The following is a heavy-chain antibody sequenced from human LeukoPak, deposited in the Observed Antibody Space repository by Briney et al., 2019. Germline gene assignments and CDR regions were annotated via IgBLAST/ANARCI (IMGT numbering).Heavy chain of an antibody. CDR2: IIPILGIA. CDR1: GGTFSSYA. V-gene: IGHV1-69*04. CDR3: TDSSGWPTFDY. D-gene: IGHD6-19*01. Sequence: SVKASCKASGGTFSSYAISWVRQAPGQGLEWMGRIIPILGIANYAQKFQGRVTITTDKSTSTAYVELSSLRSEDTAVYYCTDSSGWPTFDYWGQGTLVTVSS. J-gene: IGHJ4*02.